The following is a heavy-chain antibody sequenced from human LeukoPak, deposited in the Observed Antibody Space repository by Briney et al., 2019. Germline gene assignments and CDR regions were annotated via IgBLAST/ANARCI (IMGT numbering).Heavy chain of an antibody. V-gene: IGHV3-74*01. Sequence: GXXLXXSXAASGXTFSSXXMSWVRQXXGXXRVWVSRINDDGSDTIYADSVRGRFTISRDDAKNTVYLQMNNLRAEDTAVYYCVRGGPSTWSWGQGTLVTVSS. D-gene: IGHD2-15*01. CDR2: INDDGSDT. CDR3: VRGGPSTWS. CDR1: GXTFSSXX. J-gene: IGHJ5*02.